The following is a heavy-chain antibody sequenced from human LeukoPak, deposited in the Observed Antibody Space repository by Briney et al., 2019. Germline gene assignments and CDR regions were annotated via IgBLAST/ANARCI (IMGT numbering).Heavy chain of an antibody. J-gene: IGHJ4*02. Sequence: SVKVSCKASGGTFSSYAISWVRQAPGQGLEWMGGIIPIFGTANYAQKFQGRVTITADESTSTAYMELSSLRSEDTAVYYCARVAPVTFGGVLFDYWGQGTLVTVSS. CDR3: ARVAPVTFGGVLFDY. V-gene: IGHV1-69*13. CDR2: IIPIFGTA. D-gene: IGHD3-16*01. CDR1: GGTFSSYA.